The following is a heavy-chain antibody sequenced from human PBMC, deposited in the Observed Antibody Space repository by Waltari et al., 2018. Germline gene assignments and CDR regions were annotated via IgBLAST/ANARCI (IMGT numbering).Heavy chain of an antibody. CDR1: GFTFSSYE. D-gene: IGHD1-26*01. J-gene: IGHJ4*02. CDR2: ISSSGSTI. Sequence: EVQLVESGGGLVQPGGSLRLSCAASGFTFSSYEMTWVRQAPGKGLEWVSYISSSGSTIYYADSVKGRFTISRDNAKNSLYLQMNSLRAEDTAVYYCARDSNSGSYAYWGQGTLVTVSS. V-gene: IGHV3-48*03. CDR3: ARDSNSGSYAY.